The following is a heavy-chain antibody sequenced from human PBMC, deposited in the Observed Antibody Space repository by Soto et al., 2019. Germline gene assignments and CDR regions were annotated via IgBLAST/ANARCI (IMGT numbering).Heavy chain of an antibody. Sequence: EVQLVESGGGLVQPGGSLRLSCAASGFTVSSNSMSWVRQAPGKGLEWVSLIYSGGSTYYADSVKGRFTISRDNSKNTLYLQMNSLRAEDTAMYYCARVGIVATLDYWGQGTLVTVSS. CDR2: IYSGGST. V-gene: IGHV3-66*01. CDR1: GFTVSSNS. D-gene: IGHD5-12*01. J-gene: IGHJ4*02. CDR3: ARVGIVATLDY.